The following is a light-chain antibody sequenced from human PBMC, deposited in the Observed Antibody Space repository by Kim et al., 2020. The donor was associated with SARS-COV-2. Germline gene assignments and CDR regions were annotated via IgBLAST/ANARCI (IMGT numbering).Light chain of an antibody. CDR1: QSISTW. Sequence: DIQMTQSPSTLSASVGDRVTITCRASQSISTWLAWFQQKPGKAPELLIYKASTLETGVPSRFRGSGSGTKFTLTINGLQPDDFATYYCHEYDTYRTFGLGTKVDIK. V-gene: IGKV1-5*03. CDR3: HEYDTYRT. J-gene: IGKJ1*01. CDR2: KAS.